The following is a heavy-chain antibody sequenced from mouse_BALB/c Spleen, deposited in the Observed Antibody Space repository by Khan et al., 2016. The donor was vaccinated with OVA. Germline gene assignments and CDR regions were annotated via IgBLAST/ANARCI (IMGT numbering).Heavy chain of an antibody. J-gene: IGHJ3*01. CDR3: ARGYDFFAY. Sequence: VQLKESGPDLMKPGASVKISCKASGYSFTAYYLSWVKQSHGESLEWIGRVNPNNGDTTYNQKFKGKAILTVDKLSNTAYMDLRSLTSEDSAVYYCARGYDFFAYWGQGTLVTVSA. D-gene: IGHD2-14*01. V-gene: IGHV1-26*01. CDR1: GYSFTAYY. CDR2: VNPNNGDT.